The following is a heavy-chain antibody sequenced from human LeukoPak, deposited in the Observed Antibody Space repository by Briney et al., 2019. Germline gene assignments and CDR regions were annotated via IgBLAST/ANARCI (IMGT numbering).Heavy chain of an antibody. CDR1: GDSISNFY. CDR3: ARKRTGDQGYYFDY. CDR2: VYYSGST. D-gene: IGHD1-1*01. J-gene: IGHJ4*02. Sequence: PSETLSLTCTVSGDSISNFYWSWIRQPAEKGLEWIGRVYYSGSTNYNPSLKTRVTISVDTSKNQFSLKVGSVTAADTAVYYCARKRTGDQGYYFDYWGQGTLVTVSS. V-gene: IGHV4-4*07.